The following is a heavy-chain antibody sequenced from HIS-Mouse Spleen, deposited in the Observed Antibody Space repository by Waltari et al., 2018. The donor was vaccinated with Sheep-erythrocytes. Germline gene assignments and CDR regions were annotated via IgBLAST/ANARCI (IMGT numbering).Heavy chain of an antibody. J-gene: IGHJ4*02. V-gene: IGHV3-21*01. D-gene: IGHD1-26*01. CDR1: GFTFSSYS. CDR3: ARVASGATFDY. Sequence: EVQLVESGGGLVKPGGSLRLSCAASGFTFSSYSMNWVRQAPGKGVEWVSSISGSSSYIYYADSVKGRFTISRDNAKNSLYLQMNSLRAEDTAVYYCARVASGATFDYWGQGTLVTVSS. CDR2: ISGSSSYI.